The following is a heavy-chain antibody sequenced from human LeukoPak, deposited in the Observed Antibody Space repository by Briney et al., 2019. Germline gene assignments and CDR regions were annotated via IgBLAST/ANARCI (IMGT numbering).Heavy chain of an antibody. J-gene: IGHJ4*02. CDR1: GFTFDDYA. CDR3: AKGGYSSSIPDY. D-gene: IGHD6-13*01. Sequence: GGSLRLPCAASGFTFDDYAMHWVRQAPGKGLEWVSLISGDGGSTYYADSVKGRFTISRDNSKNSLYLQMNSLRTEDTALYYCAKGGYSSSIPDYWGQGTLVTVSS. CDR2: ISGDGGST. V-gene: IGHV3-43*02.